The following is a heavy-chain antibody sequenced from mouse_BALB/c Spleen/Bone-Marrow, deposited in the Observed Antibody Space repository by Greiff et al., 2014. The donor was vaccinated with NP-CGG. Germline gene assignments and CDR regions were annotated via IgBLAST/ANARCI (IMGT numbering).Heavy chain of an antibody. D-gene: IGHD2-10*01. Sequence: QVQLQQSGAELARPGASVKLSCKASGYTFTSYWMQWVKQRPGQGLEWIGAIYPGDGDTRYTQKFKGKATLTADKSSSTAYMQLSSLASEDSAVCYCARTGAYYGSMDYWGQGTSVPVSS. V-gene: IGHV1-87*01. CDR1: GYTFTSYW. J-gene: IGHJ4*01. CDR2: IYPGDGDT. CDR3: ARTGAYYGSMDY.